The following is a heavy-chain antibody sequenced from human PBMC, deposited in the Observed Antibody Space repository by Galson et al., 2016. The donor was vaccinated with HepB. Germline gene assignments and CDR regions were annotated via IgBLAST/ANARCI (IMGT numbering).Heavy chain of an antibody. D-gene: IGHD3-10*01. CDR2: ISGSGSST. V-gene: IGHV3-23*01. CDR3: AKGVFMVRGGPYLQH. CDR1: GFAFSSYA. J-gene: IGHJ1*01. Sequence: SLRLSCAASGFAFSSYAMSWVRQAPGKGLEWVSIISGSGSSTYYADSVTGRFTISRDTSKNMLYLQMNSLRAEDTAIYFCAKGVFMVRGGPYLQHWGQGTLVTVSS.